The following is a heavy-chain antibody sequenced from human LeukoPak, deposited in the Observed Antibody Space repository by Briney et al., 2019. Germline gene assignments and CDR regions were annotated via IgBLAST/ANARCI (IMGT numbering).Heavy chain of an antibody. CDR2: IRYDGSNK. J-gene: IGHJ4*02. V-gene: IGHV3-30*02. CDR1: GFTFSSYG. CDR3: ARGGGIAARGFDY. Sequence: PGGSLRLSCAASGFTFSSYGMHWVRQAPGKGLEWVAFIRYDGSNKYYADSVKGRFTISRDNSKNTLYLQMNSLRAEDTAVYYCARGGGIAARGFDYWGQGTLVTVSS. D-gene: IGHD6-6*01.